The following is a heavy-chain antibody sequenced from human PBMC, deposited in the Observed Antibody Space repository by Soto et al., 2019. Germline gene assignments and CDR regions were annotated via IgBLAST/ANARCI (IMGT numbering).Heavy chain of an antibody. CDR2: IYTSGNT. J-gene: IGHJ4*02. CDR1: GGSMSNYY. CDR3: ARDRVGSSSFDF. Sequence: TSETLSLTCTVSGGSMSNYYWSWIRQSAGKGLEWIGRIYTSGNTNYNPSLKSRVTMSVDTSKNQFSLKMSSVTAADTAVYFCARDRVGSSSFDFWGQGTLVTVSS. D-gene: IGHD6-6*01. V-gene: IGHV4-4*07.